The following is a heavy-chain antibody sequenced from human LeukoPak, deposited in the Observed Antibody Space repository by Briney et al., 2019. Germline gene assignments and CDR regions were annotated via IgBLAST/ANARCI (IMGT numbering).Heavy chain of an antibody. D-gene: IGHD3-10*01. V-gene: IGHV1-18*04. CDR1: GYTFTGYG. Sequence: GASVKVSCKASGYTFTGYGISWVRQAPGQGLEWMGWSSDYNGHKNYAQRLQGRVTMTTDTSTNIAYIELRSLIPDDPAVYYCARDRYGTGSYDYWGQGTLVAVSS. CDR2: SSDYNGHK. CDR3: ARDRYGTGSYDY. J-gene: IGHJ4*02.